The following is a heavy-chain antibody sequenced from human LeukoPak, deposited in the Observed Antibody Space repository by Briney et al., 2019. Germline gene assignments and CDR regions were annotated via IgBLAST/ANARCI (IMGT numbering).Heavy chain of an antibody. CDR2: ISAYNGNT. D-gene: IGHD2-2*01. J-gene: IGHJ4*02. CDR3: ARTFLVVEVVPAVPNDY. CDR1: GYTFTSYG. V-gene: IGHV1-18*04. Sequence: GASVKVSCKASGYTFTSYGISWVRQAPRQGLEWMGWISAYNGNTNYAQKLQGRVTMTTDTSTSTAYMELRSLRSDDTAVYYWARTFLVVEVVPAVPNDYWGQGTLVTVSS.